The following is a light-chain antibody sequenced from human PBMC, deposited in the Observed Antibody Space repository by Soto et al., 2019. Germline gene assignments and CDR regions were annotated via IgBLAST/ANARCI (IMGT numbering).Light chain of an antibody. CDR1: SSNIGAGYD. CDR2: GNS. J-gene: IGLJ2*01. V-gene: IGLV1-40*01. Sequence: QSVLTQPPSVSGAPGQRVTISCTGSSSNIGAGYDVHWYQQLPGTAPKLLIYGNSNRPSGVPDRFSGSKSGTSASLAITGLQAEDEADYYCGSYTSNSALTFGGGTQLTVL. CDR3: GSYTSNSALT.